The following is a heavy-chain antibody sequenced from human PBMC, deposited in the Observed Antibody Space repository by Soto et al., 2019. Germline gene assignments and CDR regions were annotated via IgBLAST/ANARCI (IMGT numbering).Heavy chain of an antibody. CDR1: GFTFSSYG. Sequence: GGSLRLSCAASGFTFSSYGMHWVRQAPGKGLEWVAVIWYDGSNKYYADSVKGRFTISRDNSKNTLYLQMNSLRAEDTAVYYCARALSMVRGVMDYWGQGTLVTVSS. CDR2: IWYDGSNK. V-gene: IGHV3-33*01. J-gene: IGHJ4*02. CDR3: ARALSMVRGVMDY. D-gene: IGHD3-10*01.